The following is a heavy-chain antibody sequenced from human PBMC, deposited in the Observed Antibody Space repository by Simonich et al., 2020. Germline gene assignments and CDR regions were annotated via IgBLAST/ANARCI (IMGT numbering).Heavy chain of an antibody. CDR1: GFTFSSYS. J-gene: IGHJ6*02. CDR3: ARWIAVAGTGAYGMDV. V-gene: IGHV3-21*01. D-gene: IGHD6-19*01. Sequence: EVQLVESGGGLVKPGGSLRLSCAASGFTFSSYSMNWVRQAPGKGLEWVSSISSSSSYIYYADSVKARFNITRDNAKNSLYLQMNSLRAEDTAVYYCARWIAVAGTGAYGMDVWGQGTTVTVSS. CDR2: ISSSSSYI.